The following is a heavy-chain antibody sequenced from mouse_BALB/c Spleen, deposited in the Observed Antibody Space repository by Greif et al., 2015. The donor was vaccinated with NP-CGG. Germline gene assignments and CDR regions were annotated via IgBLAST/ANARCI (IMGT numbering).Heavy chain of an antibody. V-gene: IGHV10-1*02. CDR2: ISSKSNNYAT. CDR1: GFTFNTYA. CDR3: HGSSYLHARDY. Sequence: EVQGVESGGGLVQPKGSLKLSCAASGFTFNTYAMNWVRQAPGKGLEWVARISSKSNNYATYYADSVKVRFTISRDDSQSMLDQQMNNLKTEDTAMYYCHGSSYLHARDYWGQGTSVTVSS. D-gene: IGHD1-1*01. J-gene: IGHJ4*01.